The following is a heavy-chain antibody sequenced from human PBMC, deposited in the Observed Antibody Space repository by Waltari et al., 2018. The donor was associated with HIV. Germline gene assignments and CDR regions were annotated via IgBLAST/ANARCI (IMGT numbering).Heavy chain of an antibody. CDR3: ARGSLHYDDSGYYGVYFDY. D-gene: IGHD3-22*01. Sequence: QVQLHQWGAGLLKPSETLSLTCAVYGGSFSGYYWTWIRQPPGKGLEWVGEINHSGNINYNPSLKSRLAISVDTSKKQFSLKLSSVTAADTAVYYCARGSLHYDDSGYYGVYFDYWGQGTLVTVSS. V-gene: IGHV4-34*01. CDR2: INHSGNI. CDR1: GGSFSGYY. J-gene: IGHJ4*02.